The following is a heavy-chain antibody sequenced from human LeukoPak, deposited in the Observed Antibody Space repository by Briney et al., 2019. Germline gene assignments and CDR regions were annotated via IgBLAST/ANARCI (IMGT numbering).Heavy chain of an antibody. D-gene: IGHD2-8*02. J-gene: IGHJ3*02. Sequence: GGSLRLSCAASGFTFSNAWMSLVRQAPGKGLEWVANIKQDGSQRFYVGSVRGRFTVSRDNAENSLYLQMNSLRAEDTAVYYCVRERVLGPMSAFEIWGQGTTVTVSS. CDR2: IKQDGSQR. CDR3: VRERVLGPMSAFEI. V-gene: IGHV3-7*01. CDR1: GFTFSNAW.